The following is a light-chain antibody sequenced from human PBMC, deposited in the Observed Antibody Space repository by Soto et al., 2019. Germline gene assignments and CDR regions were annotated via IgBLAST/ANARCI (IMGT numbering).Light chain of an antibody. V-gene: IGLV2-8*01. CDR3: SSYAGSNTYV. CDR1: STDIGIFNY. J-gene: IGLJ1*01. Sequence: QSVLTQPPSASGSPGQSVTISCTGTSTDIGIFNYVSWYQHHPGKAPKLIIYEVTKRPSGVPDRFSGSKSGNTASLTVSGLQAEDEADYYCSSYAGSNTYVFGIGTKVTVL. CDR2: EVT.